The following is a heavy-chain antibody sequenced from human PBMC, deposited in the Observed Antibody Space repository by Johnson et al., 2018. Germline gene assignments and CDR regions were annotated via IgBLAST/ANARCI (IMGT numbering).Heavy chain of an antibody. J-gene: IGHJ6*02. D-gene: IGHD2-8*01. Sequence: VQLVESGGGLVQPGRSLRLSCAASGFTFSSHWMSWVRKAPGKGLEWVANIKQDGNEKYEVDTVKGRFTISRDNAKNSLYLQMKSLRAEDTAGYYCASEQTRAAPLIIMDCGGQGTAVTVS. V-gene: IGHV3-7*01. CDR3: ASEQTRAAPLIIMDC. CDR2: IKQDGNEK. CDR1: GFTFSSHW.